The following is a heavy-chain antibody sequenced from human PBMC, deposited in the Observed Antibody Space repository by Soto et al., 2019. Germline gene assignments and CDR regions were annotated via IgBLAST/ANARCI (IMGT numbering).Heavy chain of an antibody. J-gene: IGHJ4*02. CDR3: AKEWEYSSSSVDY. Sequence: GGSLRLSCAASGFTFSSYGMHWVRQAPGKGLEWVAVISYDGSNKYYADSVKGRFTISRDNSKNTLYLQMNSLRAEDTAVYYCAKEWEYSSSSVDYWGQGTLVTVSS. CDR1: GFTFSSYG. V-gene: IGHV3-30*18. D-gene: IGHD6-6*01. CDR2: ISYDGSNK.